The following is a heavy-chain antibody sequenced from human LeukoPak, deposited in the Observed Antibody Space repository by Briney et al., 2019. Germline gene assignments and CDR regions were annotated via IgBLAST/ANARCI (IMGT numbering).Heavy chain of an antibody. CDR1: GGSFSGYY. Sequence: SETLSLTCAVYGGSFSGYYWSWIRQPPGKGLEWIGEINHSGSTNYNPSLKSRVTISVDTSKNQFSLKLSSVTAADTAAYYCARDVDTPMVDAFDIWGQGTMVTVSS. D-gene: IGHD5-18*01. V-gene: IGHV4-34*01. CDR2: INHSGST. CDR3: ARDVDTPMVDAFDI. J-gene: IGHJ3*02.